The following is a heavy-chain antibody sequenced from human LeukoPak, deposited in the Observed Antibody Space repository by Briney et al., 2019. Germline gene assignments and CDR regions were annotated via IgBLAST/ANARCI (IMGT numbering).Heavy chain of an antibody. CDR3: ARRAYYVTSGYYPTSGYFDL. V-gene: IGHV4-4*08. J-gene: IGHJ2*01. D-gene: IGHD3-22*01. CDR2: IYPNGIT. Sequence: SETLSLTCTVSGGSIFSYYWNWIRQPPGKGLEWIGYIYPNGITSYNPSLRRRGTTSIATSKTQFSLRLRSVTAADTAIYYCARRAYYVTSGYYPTSGYFDLWGRGTLVTVSS. CDR1: GGSIFSYY.